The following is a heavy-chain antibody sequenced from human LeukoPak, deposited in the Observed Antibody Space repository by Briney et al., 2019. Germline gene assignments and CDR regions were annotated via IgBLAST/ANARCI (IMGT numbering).Heavy chain of an antibody. CDR3: ARGPCSSTSCHVSYYYYMDV. CDR1: GYTFTSYG. J-gene: IGHJ6*03. Sequence: ASVEVSCKASGYTFTSYGISWVRQAPGQGLEWMGWISAYNGNTNYAQKLQGRVTMTTDTSTSTAYMELRSLRSDDTAVYYCARGPCSSTSCHVSYYYYMDVWGKGTTVTVSS. V-gene: IGHV1-18*01. CDR2: ISAYNGNT. D-gene: IGHD2-2*01.